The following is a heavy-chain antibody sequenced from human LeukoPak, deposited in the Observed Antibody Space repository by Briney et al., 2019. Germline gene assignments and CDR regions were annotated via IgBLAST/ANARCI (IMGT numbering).Heavy chain of an antibody. CDR1: GFTFSSYA. Sequence: GGSLRLSCAASGFTFSSYAMSWVRQPPGKGLEWVSTISGSGGRSYYADSVQGRFTISRDNSKNTLYLQMNSLRAEDTAVYYCAKGTMIVVLGGYWGQGTLVTVSS. V-gene: IGHV3-23*01. D-gene: IGHD3-22*01. CDR3: AKGTMIVVLGGY. J-gene: IGHJ4*02. CDR2: ISGSGGRS.